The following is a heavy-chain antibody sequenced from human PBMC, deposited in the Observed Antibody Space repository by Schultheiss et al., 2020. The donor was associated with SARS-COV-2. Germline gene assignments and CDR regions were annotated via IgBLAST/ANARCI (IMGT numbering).Heavy chain of an antibody. CDR1: GFTFSSYS. CDR2: ISSSSSYI. D-gene: IGHD6-13*01. V-gene: IGHV3-21*04. J-gene: IGHJ6*02. Sequence: GGSLRLSCAASGFTFSSYSMNWVRQAPGKGLEWVSSISSSSSYIYYADSVKGRFTISRDNAKNSLYLQMNSLRAEDTAVYYCATLRRSSWYRWNYYYGMDVWGQGTTVTVSS. CDR3: ATLRRSSWYRWNYYYGMDV.